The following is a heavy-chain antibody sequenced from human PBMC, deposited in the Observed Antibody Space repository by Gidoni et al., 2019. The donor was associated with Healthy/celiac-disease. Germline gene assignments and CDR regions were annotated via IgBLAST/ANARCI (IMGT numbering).Heavy chain of an antibody. Sequence: EGQLLESGGGLVQPGGALRLSWGASGFTFGSDALSWVRQAPGKGLSWVSAISGSGGSTSYADSVKGRFTISRDNSKNTLYLQMTSLRADDTAVYYCAKAILPMATIPRGLDYWRQGTLVTVSS. CDR1: GFTFGSDA. D-gene: IGHD5-12*01. CDR2: ISGSGGST. J-gene: IGHJ4*02. CDR3: AKAILPMATIPRGLDY. V-gene: IGHV3-23*01.